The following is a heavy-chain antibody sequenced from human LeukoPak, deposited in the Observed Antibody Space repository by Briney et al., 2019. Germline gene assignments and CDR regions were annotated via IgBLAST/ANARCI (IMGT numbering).Heavy chain of an antibody. J-gene: IGHJ4*02. Sequence: ASVKVSFKASGYTFTSYDINWVRQAPGQGLEWMGWMNPNSGNTGYAQKFQGRVTMTRNTSISTAYMELSSLRSEDTAVYYCARAGRRVVPAANELDYWGQGTLVTVSS. V-gene: IGHV1-8*01. CDR3: ARAGRRVVPAANELDY. CDR1: GYTFTSYD. D-gene: IGHD2-2*01. CDR2: MNPNSGNT.